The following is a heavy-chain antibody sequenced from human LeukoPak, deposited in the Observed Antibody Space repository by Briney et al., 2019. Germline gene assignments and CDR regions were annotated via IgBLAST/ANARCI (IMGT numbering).Heavy chain of an antibody. Sequence: SETLSPTCTVSGGSISNYYWYWMRQPPGKGLEWIAYTYYSGNPNYNPSLKSRATISVDTSKNQFSLKLSSVTAADTAVYYCAKGGPEASAGLSWFDPWGQGTLVTVSS. D-gene: IGHD1-14*01. J-gene: IGHJ5*02. CDR2: TYYSGNP. CDR3: AKGGPEASAGLSWFDP. CDR1: GGSISNYY. V-gene: IGHV4-59*01.